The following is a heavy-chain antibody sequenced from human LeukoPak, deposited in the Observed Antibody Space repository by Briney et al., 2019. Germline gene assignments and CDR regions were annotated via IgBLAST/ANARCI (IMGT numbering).Heavy chain of an antibody. V-gene: IGHV3-30*03. CDR1: GFTFSSYG. CDR3: ACLRGPSDY. CDR2: ISYDGSNK. D-gene: IGHD4-17*01. Sequence: GGSLRLSCAASGFTFSSYGMHWVRQAPGKGLEWVAVISYDGSNKYYADSVKGRFTISRDNSKNTLYLQMDSLTADDTAVYFCACLRGPSDYWGQGTLVTVSS. J-gene: IGHJ4*02.